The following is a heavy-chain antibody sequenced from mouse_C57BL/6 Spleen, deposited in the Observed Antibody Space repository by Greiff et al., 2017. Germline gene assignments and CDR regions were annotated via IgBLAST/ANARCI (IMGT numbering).Heavy chain of an antibody. J-gene: IGHJ4*01. V-gene: IGHV1-52*01. CDR2: IDPSDSET. CDR3: ARPYYGNYVDYAMDY. Sequence: QVQLQQSGAELVRPGSSVKLSCKASGYTFTSYWMHWVKQRPIQGLEWIGNIDPSDSETHYNQKFKDKATLTVDKSSSTAYMQLSSLTSEDSAVYYCARPYYGNYVDYAMDYWGQGTSVTVSS. D-gene: IGHD2-10*01. CDR1: GYTFTSYW.